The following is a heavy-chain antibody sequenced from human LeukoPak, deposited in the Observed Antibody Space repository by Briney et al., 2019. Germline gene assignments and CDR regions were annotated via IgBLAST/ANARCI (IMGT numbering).Heavy chain of an antibody. V-gene: IGHV4-59*01. D-gene: IGHD6-13*01. J-gene: IGHJ4*02. CDR2: IYYSGST. CDR3: ARAIWAAAGPRFDY. Sequence: PSETLSLTCAVYGGSFSGYYWSWIRQPPGKGLEWIGYIYYSGSTNYNPSLKSRVTISVDTSKNQFSLKLSSVTAADTAVYYCARAIWAAAGPRFDYWGQGTLVTVSS. CDR1: GGSFSGYY.